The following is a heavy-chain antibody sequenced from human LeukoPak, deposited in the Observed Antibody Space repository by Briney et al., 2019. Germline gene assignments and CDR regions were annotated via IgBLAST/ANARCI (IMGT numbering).Heavy chain of an antibody. J-gene: IGHJ2*01. CDR3: ARGGDGDYLSYWYFDI. V-gene: IGHV4-59*01. Sequence: SETLSLTCTVSGGSISRYYWTWIRQPPGKGLEWIGYIYNNGSPNYSPSLKSRVTISLDTSKNQFSLKLSSVTAADTAVYYCARGGDGDYLSYWYFDIWGRGTLVTVSS. CDR1: GGSISRYY. CDR2: IYNNGSP. D-gene: IGHD4-17*01.